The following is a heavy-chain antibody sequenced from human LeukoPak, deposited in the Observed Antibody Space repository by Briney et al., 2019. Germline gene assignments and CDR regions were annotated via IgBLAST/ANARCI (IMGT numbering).Heavy chain of an antibody. D-gene: IGHD4-17*01. CDR3: GVSTTRATTRTIDY. CDR2: ISRGGST. V-gene: IGHV4-34*01. J-gene: IGHJ4*02. CDR1: GESFSAYF. Sequence: SETLSLTCAVYGESFSAYFSTWIRQPPGKGLEWIGEISRGGSTNYSPSLKSRVTIPLDTSKNQVSLTLSSVTAADTAMYYCGVSTTRATTRTIDYWGQGTLVTVSS.